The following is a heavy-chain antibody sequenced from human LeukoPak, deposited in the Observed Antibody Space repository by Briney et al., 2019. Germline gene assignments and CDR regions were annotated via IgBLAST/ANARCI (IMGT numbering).Heavy chain of an antibody. CDR3: ASNRDCSSTSCYKSTTYSGAFDI. CDR1: GGSISSGGYS. CDR2: IYHSGST. V-gene: IGHV4-30-2*01. D-gene: IGHD2-2*02. J-gene: IGHJ3*02. Sequence: SQTLSLTCAVSGGSISSGGYSWSWIRQPPGKGLEWIGYIYHSGSTYYNPSLKSRVTMSVDTSKNQFSLKLSSVTAADTAVYYCASNRDCSSTSCYKSTTYSGAFDIWGQGTMVTVSS.